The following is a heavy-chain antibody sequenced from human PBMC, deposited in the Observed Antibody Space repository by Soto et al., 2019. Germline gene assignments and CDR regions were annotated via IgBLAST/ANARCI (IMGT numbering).Heavy chain of an antibody. CDR3: ARDGTYRGNPGGFDY. D-gene: IGHD1-26*01. CDR2: ISYDGSNK. V-gene: IGHV3-30-3*01. J-gene: IGHJ4*02. CDR1: GFTFSSYA. Sequence: SLRLSCAASGFTFSSYAMHWVRQAPGKGLEWVAVISYDGSNKYYADSVKGRFTISRDNSKNTLYLQMNSLRAEDTAVYYCARDGTYRGNPGGFDYWGQGT.